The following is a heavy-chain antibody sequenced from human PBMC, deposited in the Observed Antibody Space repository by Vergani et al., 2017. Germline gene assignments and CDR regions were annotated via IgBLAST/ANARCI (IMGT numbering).Heavy chain of an antibody. Sequence: QLLESGGGLIQPGGSLRLSCAASGFTFNSYAMTWVRQAPGKGLEWVSGINNNGGRTYYADSVKGRFTISRDNSKNTLYLQRTDLRAEDTATYYCAKVCGSTSCPYGGGAFDVWGHGTMVTVSS. J-gene: IGHJ3*01. CDR1: GFTFNSYA. CDR2: INNNGGRT. V-gene: IGHV3-23*01. D-gene: IGHD2-2*01. CDR3: AKVCGSTSCPYGGGAFDV.